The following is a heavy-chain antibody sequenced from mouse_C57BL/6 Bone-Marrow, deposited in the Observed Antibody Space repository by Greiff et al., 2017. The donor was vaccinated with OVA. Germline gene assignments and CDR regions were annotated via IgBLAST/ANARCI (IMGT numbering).Heavy chain of an antibody. J-gene: IGHJ4*01. Sequence: EVQGVESGGGLVQPGGSLKLSCAASGFTFSDYGMGWVRQAPRKGPAWVAFISNLAYSIYYADTVTGRFTISRENAKNTLYLEMSSLRSEDTAMYYCATMVTTRAMDYWGQGTSVTVSS. CDR1: GFTFSDYG. D-gene: IGHD2-2*01. CDR3: ATMVTTRAMDY. CDR2: ISNLAYSI. V-gene: IGHV5-15*01.